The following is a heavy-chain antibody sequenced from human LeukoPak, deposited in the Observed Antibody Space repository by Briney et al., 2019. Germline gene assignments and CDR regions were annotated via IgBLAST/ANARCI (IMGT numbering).Heavy chain of an antibody. V-gene: IGHV3-30-3*01. J-gene: IGHJ3*02. CDR3: ARDLDIVVVPAAGDDAFDI. Sequence: GGSLRLSCAASGFTFSSYAMHWVRQAPGKGLEWVAVISYDGSNKYHADSVKGRFTISRDNSKNTLYLQMNSLRAEDTAVYYCARDLDIVVVPAAGDDAFDIWGQGTMVTVSS. D-gene: IGHD2-2*01. CDR1: GFTFSSYA. CDR2: ISYDGSNK.